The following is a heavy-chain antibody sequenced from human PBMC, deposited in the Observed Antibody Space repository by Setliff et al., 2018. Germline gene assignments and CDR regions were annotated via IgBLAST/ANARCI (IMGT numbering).Heavy chain of an antibody. CDR2: IFYSDTA. Sequence: SETLSLTCTVSGGSIGPHYWSWIRQAPGKGLEWIGHIFYSDTAKYNPCLESRAAISVDSSKNQFSLKLRSVTAADTAVYYCARDRATVIRGVTSFFYYYMDVWGGGTTVTVSS. CDR1: GGSIGPHY. D-gene: IGHD3-10*01. V-gene: IGHV4-59*11. J-gene: IGHJ6*03. CDR3: ARDRATVIRGVTSFFYYYMDV.